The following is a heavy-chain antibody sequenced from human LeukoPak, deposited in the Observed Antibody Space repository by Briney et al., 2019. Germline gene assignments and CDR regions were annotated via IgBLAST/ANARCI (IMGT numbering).Heavy chain of an antibody. CDR2: IHHSGSA. D-gene: IGHD3-22*01. V-gene: IGHV4-31*03. CDR1: GGSISSGGDY. CDR3: AKFSSGFYKNWFGP. J-gene: IGHJ5*02. Sequence: PSETLSLTCTVSGGSISSGGDYWSWIRHHPGKGLEWIGYIHHSGSAYYNPSLKSRVTISVDTSKNQFSLKLSSVTVADTAVYYCAKFSSGFYKNWFGPWGQGTLVTVSS.